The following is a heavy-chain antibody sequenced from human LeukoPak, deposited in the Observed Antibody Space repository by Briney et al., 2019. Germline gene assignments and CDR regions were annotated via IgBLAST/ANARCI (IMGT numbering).Heavy chain of an antibody. CDR1: GGSISSYY. J-gene: IGHJ3*02. D-gene: IGHD3-10*01. V-gene: IGHV4-59*01. Sequence: SETLSLTCTVSGGSISSYYWSWIRQPPGKGLEWIGYIYYSGSTNYNPSPKSRVTISVDTSKNQFSLKLSSVTAADTAVYYCARFFGPTGDAFDIWGQGTMVTVSS. CDR2: IYYSGST. CDR3: ARFFGPTGDAFDI.